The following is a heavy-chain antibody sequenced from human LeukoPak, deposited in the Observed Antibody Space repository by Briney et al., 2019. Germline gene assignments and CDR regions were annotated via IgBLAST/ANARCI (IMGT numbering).Heavy chain of an antibody. D-gene: IGHD3-22*01. CDR3: AGKIYDSSGYRDY. CDR2: IYYSEST. CDR1: GGSISSSSYY. V-gene: IGHV4-39*01. Sequence: SETLSLTCTVSGGSISSSSYYWGWIRQPPGKGLEWIGSIYYSESTYYNPSLKSRVTISVDTSKNQFSLKLSSVTAAATAVYYCAGKIYDSSGYRDYWGQGTLVTVSS. J-gene: IGHJ4*02.